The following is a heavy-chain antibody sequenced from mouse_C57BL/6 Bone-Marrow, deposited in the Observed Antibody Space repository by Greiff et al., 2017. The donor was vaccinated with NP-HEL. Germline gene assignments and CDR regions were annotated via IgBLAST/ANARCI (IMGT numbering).Heavy chain of an antibody. D-gene: IGHD2-2*01. J-gene: IGHJ2*01. Sequence: QVQLQQPGAELVKPGASVKLSCKASGYTFTSYWMHWVQQRPGQGLEWIGMIPPNSGSTNYNEKFKSKATLTVDKSSSTAYMQLSSQTSEDSAVYYVARVYYGYSYYFDYWGQGTTLTVSS. CDR3: ARVYYGYSYYFDY. V-gene: IGHV1-64*01. CDR2: IPPNSGST. CDR1: GYTFTSYW.